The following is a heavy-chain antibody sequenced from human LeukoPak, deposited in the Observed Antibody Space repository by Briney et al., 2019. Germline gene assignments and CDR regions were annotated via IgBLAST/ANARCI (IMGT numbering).Heavy chain of an antibody. CDR2: IKSKTDGGTT. D-gene: IGHD1-26*01. CDR3: TTVRGSDPQYFQH. CDR1: GFTFSSEP. V-gene: IGHV3-15*07. Sequence: GGSLRLSCATSGFTFSSEPMNWVRQAPGKGLEWVGRIKSKTDGGTTDCAAPVKGRFTISRDDSKNTLYVQMNSLKIEDTAVYYCTTVRGSDPQYFQHWGQGTLVTVSS. J-gene: IGHJ1*01.